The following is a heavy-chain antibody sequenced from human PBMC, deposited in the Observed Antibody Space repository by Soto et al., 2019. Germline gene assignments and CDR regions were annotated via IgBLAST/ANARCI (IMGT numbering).Heavy chain of an antibody. CDR1: GFPFIDAW. CDR3: STALRRDSALGAY. Sequence: GGSLRLSCAASGFPFIDAWMTWVRQAPGKGLQWIGRIRNNADGGTADLAAPVRGRFSISRDDSKDTLYLHMNSLEIHDTAVYFCSTALRRDSALGAYWGQGTLVTVSS. J-gene: IGHJ4*02. CDR2: IRNNADGGTA. D-gene: IGHD3-16*01. V-gene: IGHV3-15*05.